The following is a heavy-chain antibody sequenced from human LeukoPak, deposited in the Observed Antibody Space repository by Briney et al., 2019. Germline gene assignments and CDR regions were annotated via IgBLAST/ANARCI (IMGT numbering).Heavy chain of an antibody. CDR1: GFTFSSYW. CDR2: IKQDGSEK. D-gene: IGHD4-17*01. Sequence: GGSLRLSCAASGFTFSSYWMSWVRQAPGKGLEWVANIKQDGSEKYYVDSVKGRFTISRDNAKNSLYLQMNSLRAEDTAVYYCSRDYGDYVDVTYYYGMDVWGQGTLVTVSS. J-gene: IGHJ6*02. CDR3: SRDYGDYVDVTYYYGMDV. V-gene: IGHV3-7*01.